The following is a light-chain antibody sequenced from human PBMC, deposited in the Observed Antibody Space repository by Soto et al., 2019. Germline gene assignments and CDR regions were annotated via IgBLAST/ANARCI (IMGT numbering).Light chain of an antibody. CDR2: DAS. CDR3: RQTAGSRTWT. V-gene: IGKV1-39*01. Sequence: DIQMTQSPSSLSASVGDRVTISCRASQTIRYSLNWYQQKPGKAPKVLIYDASTLQSGVPPRFSGSGSGTDFALTISSLQPEDFGTYYCRQTAGSRTWTFGQGTRVEAK. J-gene: IGKJ1*01. CDR1: QTIRYS.